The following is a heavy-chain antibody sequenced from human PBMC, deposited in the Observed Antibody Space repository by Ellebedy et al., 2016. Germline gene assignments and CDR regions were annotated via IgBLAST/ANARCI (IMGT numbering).Heavy chain of an antibody. CDR2: IYYSGST. V-gene: IGHV4-39*07. CDR1: GGSISSYY. Sequence: SETLSLTXAVSGGSISSYYWGWIRQPPGKGLEWIGSIYYSGSTYYNPSLKSRVTISVDTSKNQFSLKLSSVTAADTAVYYCASIDYDYVWGSYGLGYWGQGTLVTVSS. CDR3: ASIDYDYVWGSYGLGY. J-gene: IGHJ4*02. D-gene: IGHD3-16*02.